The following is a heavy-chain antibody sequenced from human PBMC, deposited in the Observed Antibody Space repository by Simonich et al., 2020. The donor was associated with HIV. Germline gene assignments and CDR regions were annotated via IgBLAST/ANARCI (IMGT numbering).Heavy chain of an antibody. D-gene: IGHD6-13*01. CDR1: GGSFSGYY. J-gene: IGHJ3*02. CDR2: INHSGSP. V-gene: IGHV4-34*01. Sequence: QVQLQQWGAGLLKPSETLSLTCAVYGGSFSGYYWSWIRQPPGKGLEWIGEINHSGSPNSNPSLKSRVTISVDPSKNQFSLKLSSVTAADTAVYYCAGSPEYDPSKIAAAALLRGAAFDIWGQGTMVTVSS. CDR3: AGSPEYDPSKIAAAALLRGAAFDI.